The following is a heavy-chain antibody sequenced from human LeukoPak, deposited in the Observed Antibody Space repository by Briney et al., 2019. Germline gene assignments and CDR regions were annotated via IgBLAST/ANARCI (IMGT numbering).Heavy chain of an antibody. J-gene: IGHJ2*01. CDR2: IYTSGST. CDR1: GGSISSYY. Sequence: PSETLSLTCTVSGGSISSYYWSWIRQPPGKGLEWIGYIYTSGSTNYNPSLKSRVTISVGTSKNQFSLKLSSVTAADTAVYYCARHGIGYFDLWGRGTLVTVSS. CDR3: ARHGIGYFDL. V-gene: IGHV4-4*09.